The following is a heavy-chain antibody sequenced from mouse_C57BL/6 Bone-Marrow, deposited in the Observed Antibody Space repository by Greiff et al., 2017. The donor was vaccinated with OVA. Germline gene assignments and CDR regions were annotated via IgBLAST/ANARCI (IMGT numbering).Heavy chain of an antibody. V-gene: IGHV1-4*01. J-gene: IGHJ2*01. CDR1: GYTFTSYT. CDR3: AWGYDDGFDY. CDR2: INPSSGYT. D-gene: IGHD2-2*01. Sequence: QVPVKQSGAELARPGASVKMSCKASGYTFTSYTMHWVKQRPGPGLEWIGYINPSSGYTKYNQKFKDKATLTADKSSITAYMQLSSLTSEDSAVYYCAWGYDDGFDYWGQGTTLTVSS.